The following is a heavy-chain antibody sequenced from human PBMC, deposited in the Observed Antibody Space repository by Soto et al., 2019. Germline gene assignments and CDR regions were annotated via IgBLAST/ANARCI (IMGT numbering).Heavy chain of an antibody. D-gene: IGHD2-15*01. J-gene: IGHJ6*02. CDR3: AGEIVQGLGSFFGYGMDV. CDR1: GYTFTSYG. Sequence: QVQLVQSGAEVKKPGASVKVSCKASGYTFTSYGISWVRQAPGQGLEWMGWISAYNGNTNYAQKLQGRVTMTTDTSASPAYMELRSLRSDDTAVYYCAGEIVQGLGSFFGYGMDVWGQGTTVTVSS. V-gene: IGHV1-18*01. CDR2: ISAYNGNT.